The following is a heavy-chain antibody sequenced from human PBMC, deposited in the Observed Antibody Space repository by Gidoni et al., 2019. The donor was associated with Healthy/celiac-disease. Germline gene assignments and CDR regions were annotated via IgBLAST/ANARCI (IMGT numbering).Heavy chain of an antibody. CDR2: INHNSGGT. CDR1: GYTFTGYY. V-gene: IGHV1-2*02. CDR3: AREGWVAAAGINWFDP. J-gene: IGHJ5*02. Sequence: QVQLVQSGAEVKKPGSSVKVSCKASGYTFTGYYMHWVRQAPGKGLEWMGWINHNSGGTNDAQKFQGRVTITRDPSISTAYMGLSRLRSDDTAVYYCAREGWVAAAGINWFDPWGQGTLVTVSS. D-gene: IGHD6-13*01.